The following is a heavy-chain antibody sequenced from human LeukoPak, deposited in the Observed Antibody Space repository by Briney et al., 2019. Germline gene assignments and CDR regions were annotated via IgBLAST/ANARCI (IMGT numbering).Heavy chain of an antibody. CDR3: ARVGTEGHFDS. D-gene: IGHD1-1*01. V-gene: IGHV3-21*01. CDR2: ISSSSNYI. J-gene: IGHJ4*02. Sequence: GGSLRLSCAASGFSFISYNMNWVRQAPGKGLEWVSSISSSSNYIYYADSVKGRFTISRDNAKNSLYLQMNSLRAEDTAMYYCARVGTEGHFDSWGQGSLVTVSS. CDR1: GFSFISYN.